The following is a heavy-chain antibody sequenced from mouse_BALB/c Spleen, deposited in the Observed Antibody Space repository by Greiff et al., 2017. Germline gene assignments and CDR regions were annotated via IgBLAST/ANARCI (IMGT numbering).Heavy chain of an antibody. J-gene: IGHJ3*01. CDR1: GFTFSDYY. V-gene: IGHV5-4*02. Sequence: EVKLMESGGGLVKPGGSLKLSCAASGFTFSDYYMYWVRQTPEKRLEWVATISDGGSYTYYPDSVKGRFTISRDNAKNNLYLQMSSLKSEDTAMYYCARDQPFAYWGQGTLVTVSA. CDR2: ISDGGSYT. CDR3: ARDQPFAY.